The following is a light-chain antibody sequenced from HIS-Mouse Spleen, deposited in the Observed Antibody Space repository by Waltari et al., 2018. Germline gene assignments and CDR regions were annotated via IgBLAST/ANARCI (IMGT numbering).Light chain of an antibody. CDR3: AAWDDSLSGV. CDR1: SSNLGVNY. J-gene: IGLJ2*01. CDR2: RKN. Sequence: QSVLTQPPSASGTPGHRVTIACSGSSSNLGVNYVYWYPQPPGTAPKLLIHRKNQRPSGVPDRFSGSKSGTSSSLAIRGLRSEDEADYYCAAWDDSLSGVFGGGTKLTVL. V-gene: IGLV1-47*01.